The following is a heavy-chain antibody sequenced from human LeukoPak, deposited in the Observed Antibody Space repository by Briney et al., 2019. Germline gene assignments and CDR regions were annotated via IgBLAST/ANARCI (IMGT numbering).Heavy chain of an antibody. J-gene: IGHJ6*02. V-gene: IGHV4-34*01. D-gene: IGHD4-17*01. CDR2: INHSGST. Sequence: SETLSLTCAVYGGSFSGYYWSWIRQPPGKGLEWIGEINHSGSTNYNPSLKSRVTISVDTSKNQFSLKLSSVTAADTAVYYCARGGATTVTTQPDPYYYGMDVWGQGITVTVSS. CDR1: GGSFSGYY. CDR3: ARGGATTVTTQPDPYYYGMDV.